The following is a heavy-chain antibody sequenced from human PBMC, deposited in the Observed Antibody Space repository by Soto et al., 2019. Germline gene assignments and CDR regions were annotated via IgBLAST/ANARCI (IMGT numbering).Heavy chain of an antibody. J-gene: IGHJ4*02. Sequence: EVQLLESGGGLVQPGGSLRLSCAVSGFTFSSHAMSWVRQAPGKGLEWVSGVRGSGGSTYYADSVKGRFTISRDNSKNTLYLQMNSLRAEDSGVYYCAGYDPFDYWGQGTLVTFSS. D-gene: IGHD5-12*01. V-gene: IGHV3-23*01. CDR1: GFTFSSHA. CDR2: VRGSGGST. CDR3: AGYDPFDY.